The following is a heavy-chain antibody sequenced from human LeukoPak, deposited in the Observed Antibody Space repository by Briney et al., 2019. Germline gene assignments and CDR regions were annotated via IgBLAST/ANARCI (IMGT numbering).Heavy chain of an antibody. D-gene: IGHD5-24*01. Sequence: ASVTVSCKASGYTFTGYYLHWVRQAPGQGLEWMGWINPNSGGTDYAQKFQGRVTMTRDTSISTAYMELSRLRSDDTAVYYCARGRGGYGYNYYYWGQGTLVTVSS. J-gene: IGHJ4*02. CDR3: ARGRGGYGYNYYY. V-gene: IGHV1-2*02. CDR2: INPNSGGT. CDR1: GYTFTGYY.